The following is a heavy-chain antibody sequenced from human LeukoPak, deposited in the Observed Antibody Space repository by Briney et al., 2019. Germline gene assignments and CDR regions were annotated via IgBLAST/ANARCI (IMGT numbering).Heavy chain of an antibody. V-gene: IGHV3-11*01. D-gene: IGHD5-24*01. Sequence: GGSLRLSCVASGFTFSDQYMSWNRQAPGRGLEWISYISTSGDTIYYADSVKGRFTISRDNARNSLYLQMSSLRADDKAVYYCAARSVASNPEAYWGQGTLVTVSS. CDR2: ISTSGDTI. CDR1: GFTFSDQY. CDR3: AARSVASNPEAY. J-gene: IGHJ4*02.